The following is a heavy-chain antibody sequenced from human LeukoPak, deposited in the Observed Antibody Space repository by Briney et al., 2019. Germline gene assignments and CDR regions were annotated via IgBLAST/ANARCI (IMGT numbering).Heavy chain of an antibody. J-gene: IGHJ4*02. CDR3: VKLGDYGTVIDY. Sequence: GESLQISCEGSGYNFTSYWIAWVRQMPGKGLEWMGVIYPRYSDTRYNPSFQGQVTISADKSISTAYLQWSSLKASDTAMYYCVKLGDYGTVIDYWGQGTLVTVSS. CDR1: GYNFTSYW. CDR2: IYPRYSDT. D-gene: IGHD4/OR15-4a*01. V-gene: IGHV5-51*01.